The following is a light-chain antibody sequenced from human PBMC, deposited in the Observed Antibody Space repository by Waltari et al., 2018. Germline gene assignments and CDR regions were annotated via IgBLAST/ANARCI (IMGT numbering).Light chain of an antibody. CDR1: SSDVGAYDH. CDR3: CSYAGNYANYV. Sequence: QSALIQTRAESRSHGQSVIISCTGASSDVGAYDHVSWYQQHPGKAPTLLIYDVNNRPSGVPYRFSGSKSGNTASLTISGLQAEDDADYYCCSYAGNYANYVFGTGTKLT. V-gene: IGLV2-11*01. J-gene: IGLJ1*01. CDR2: DVN.